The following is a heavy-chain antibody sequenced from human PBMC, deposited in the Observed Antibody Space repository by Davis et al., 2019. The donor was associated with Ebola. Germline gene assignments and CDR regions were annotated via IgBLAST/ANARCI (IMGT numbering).Heavy chain of an antibody. CDR2: IKSDGST. V-gene: IGHV3-74*01. J-gene: IGHJ3*01. CDR1: GFTFSSYW. CDR3: AKDTSNVWFDV. Sequence: HTGGSLRLSCAASGFTFSSYWTHWVRQAPGKRLVWVSRIKSDGSTIYADSVKGRFTISRDNSKNTLYLQMNGLRVEDTAIYYCAKDTSNVWFDVWGPGTMVTVSS. D-gene: IGHD6-19*01.